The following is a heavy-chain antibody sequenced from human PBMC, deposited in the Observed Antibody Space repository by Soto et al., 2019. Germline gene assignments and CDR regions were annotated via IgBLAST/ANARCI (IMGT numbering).Heavy chain of an antibody. D-gene: IGHD2-2*01. Sequence: PSETLSLTCTVSGGSISSYYWSWIRQPAGKGLEWIGRIYTSGSTNYNPSLKSRVTMSVDTSKNQFSLKLSSVTAADTAVYYCARGNCSSPNCYSFSGYYGMDVWGQGTTVTVSS. CDR2: IYTSGST. CDR3: ARGNCSSPNCYSFSGYYGMDV. J-gene: IGHJ6*02. CDR1: GGSISSYY. V-gene: IGHV4-4*07.